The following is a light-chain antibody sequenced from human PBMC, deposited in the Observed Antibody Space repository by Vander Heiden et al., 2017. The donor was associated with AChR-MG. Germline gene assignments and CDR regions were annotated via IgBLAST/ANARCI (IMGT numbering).Light chain of an antibody. CDR3: QQYSRSPFT. CDR1: QSGSSDY. Sequence: EIVLTHSPATLSLSPGDRAPLSCGASQSGSSDYLAWYQQKPGLAPRLLIYDAANRAIGIPDRFSGSGSGTDFTLTISRLEPEDFAVYYCQQYSRSPFTFGPGTKVEI. CDR2: DAA. J-gene: IGKJ3*01. V-gene: IGKV3D-20*01.